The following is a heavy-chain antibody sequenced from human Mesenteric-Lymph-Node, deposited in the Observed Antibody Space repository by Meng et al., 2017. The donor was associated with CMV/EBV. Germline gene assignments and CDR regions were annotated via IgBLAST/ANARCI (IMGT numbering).Heavy chain of an antibody. V-gene: IGHV3-11*01. D-gene: IGHD2-2*01. CDR1: GFTFSDYS. J-gene: IGHJ6*02. Sequence: GESLKISCAASGFTFSDYSMSWIRQAPGKGLEWISYISNSAGTIYYADSVMGRFTISRDNAKNSLYLQMNSLGAEDTAVYYCARDHSRYCSSTSCYSGYYYYVMDVWGQGTTVTVSS. CDR3: ARDHSRYCSSTSCYSGYYYYVMDV. CDR2: ISNSAGTI.